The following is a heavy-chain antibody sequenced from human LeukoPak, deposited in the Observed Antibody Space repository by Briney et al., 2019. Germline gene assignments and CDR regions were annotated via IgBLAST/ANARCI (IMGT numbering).Heavy chain of an antibody. J-gene: IGHJ4*02. Sequence: GGSLRLSCAASGFTFSSYSMNWVRQAPGKGLEWVSAISSSSSYIYYADSVKGRFTISRDNAKNSLYLQMNSLRAEDTAVYYCARDLFSSSSDGEYYFVYWGQGTLVTVSS. CDR1: GFTFSSYS. V-gene: IGHV3-21*01. CDR3: ARDLFSSSSDGEYYFVY. CDR2: ISSSSSYI. D-gene: IGHD6-6*01.